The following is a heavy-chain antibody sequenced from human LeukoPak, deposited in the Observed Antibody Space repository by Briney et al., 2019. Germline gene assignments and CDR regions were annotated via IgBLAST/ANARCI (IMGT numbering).Heavy chain of an antibody. CDR2: ISSSGSTI. J-gene: IGHJ4*02. Sequence: SGGSLRLSCAASGFTFSSYEMNWVRRAPGKGLGWVSYISSSGSTIYYPDSVKGRFTISRDNAKNSLYLQMNSLRVEDKAVYYCARDVLWRTGTTLFDYWGRGTLVTISS. CDR3: ARDVLWRTGTTLFDY. CDR1: GFTFSSYE. D-gene: IGHD1-1*01. V-gene: IGHV3-48*03.